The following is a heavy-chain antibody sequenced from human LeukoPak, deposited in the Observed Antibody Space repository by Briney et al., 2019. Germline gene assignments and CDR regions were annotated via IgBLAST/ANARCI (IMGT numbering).Heavy chain of an antibody. J-gene: IGHJ3*02. Sequence: GGSLRLSRAASGFTFDDYGMSWVRQAPGKGLEWVSGISWNGGNTGYADSVKGRLTISRDNAKNSLYLQMNSLRAEDTALYYCARDPQRCSFDIWGQGTMVTVSS. CDR3: ARDPQRCSFDI. V-gene: IGHV3-20*04. CDR1: GFTFDDYG. D-gene: IGHD5-24*01. CDR2: ISWNGGNT.